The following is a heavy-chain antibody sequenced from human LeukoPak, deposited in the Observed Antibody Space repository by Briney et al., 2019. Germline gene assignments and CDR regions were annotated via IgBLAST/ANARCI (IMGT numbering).Heavy chain of an antibody. V-gene: IGHV4-39*01. J-gene: IGHJ4*02. CDR1: GGSISSSSYY. CDR2: IYYSGST. D-gene: IGHD5-24*01. CDR3: ARWGFTVEMATD. Sequence: SETLSLTCTVSGGSISSSSYYWGWIRQPPGKGLQWIGSIYYSGSTYYNPSLKSRVTISVDTSKNQFSLKLSSVTAADTAVYYCARWGFTVEMATDWGQGTLVTVSS.